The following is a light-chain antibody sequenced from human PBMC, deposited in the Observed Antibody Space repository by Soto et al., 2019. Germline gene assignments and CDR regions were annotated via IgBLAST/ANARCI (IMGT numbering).Light chain of an antibody. CDR3: CSYAGSTSYV. V-gene: IGLV2-8*01. CDR2: EVS. Sequence: SVLTQPPSASGSPGPSVTISCTGTSSDVGGYNYVSWYQQHPGKAPKLVISEVSQRPSGVPDRFSGSKSGNTASLTVSGLQAEDEADYYCCSYAGSTSYVFGTGTKVTVL. J-gene: IGLJ1*01. CDR1: SSDVGGYNY.